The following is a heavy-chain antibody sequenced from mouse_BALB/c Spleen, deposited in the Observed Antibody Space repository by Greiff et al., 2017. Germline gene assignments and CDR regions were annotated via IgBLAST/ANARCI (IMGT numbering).Heavy chain of an antibody. D-gene: IGHD2-14*01. V-gene: IGHV4-2*02. J-gene: IGHJ4*01. CDR3: ARLGGYGAMDY. CDR2: INPGSSTI. CDR1: GFDFSRYW. Sequence: EVKLLESGGGLVQPGGSLNLSCAASGFDFSRYWMSWARQAPGKGQEWIGEINPGSSTINYTPSLKDKFIISRDNAKNTLYLQMSKVRSEDTALYYCARLGGYGAMDYWGQGTSVTVSS.